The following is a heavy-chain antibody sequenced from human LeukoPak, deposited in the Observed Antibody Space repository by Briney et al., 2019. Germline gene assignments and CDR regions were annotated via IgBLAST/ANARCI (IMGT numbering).Heavy chain of an antibody. CDR2: IYPGDSDT. V-gene: IGHV5-51*01. D-gene: IGHD1-26*01. Sequence: GESLQISCKGSGYRFTSYWIGWVRQMPGKGLEWMGFIYPGDSDTRYSPSFQGQVTISADKSMSTAYLQWSSLKASDTAMYYCARRRGRYSGDAFDIWGQGTMVTVPS. CDR3: ARRRGRYSGDAFDI. CDR1: GYRFTSYW. J-gene: IGHJ3*02.